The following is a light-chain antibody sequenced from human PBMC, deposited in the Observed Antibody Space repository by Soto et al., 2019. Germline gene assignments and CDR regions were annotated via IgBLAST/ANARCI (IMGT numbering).Light chain of an antibody. V-gene: IGLV6-57*01. CDR3: QSYDATNQV. CDR2: EDN. J-gene: IGLJ3*02. Sequence: NFMLTQPHSVSESPGKTVIISCTRSSGSIASNYVQWYPQRPGSSPTTVIYEDNQRPSGVPDRFSGSIDSSSNSASLTISGLETEDEADYFCQSYDATNQVFGGGTKVTVL. CDR1: SGSIASNY.